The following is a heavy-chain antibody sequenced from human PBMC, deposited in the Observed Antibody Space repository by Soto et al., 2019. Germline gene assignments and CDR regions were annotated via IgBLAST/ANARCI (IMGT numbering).Heavy chain of an antibody. CDR2: IYYSGST. V-gene: IGHV4-59*01. CDR1: GGSISSYN. CDR3: ARVRPGTIDY. J-gene: IGHJ4*02. Sequence: PSETLSLTCTVSGGSISSYNWSWLRQPPGKGLEWIGYIYYSGSTNYNPSLKSRVTISVDTSKNQFSLKLSSVTAADTAVYYCARVRPGTIDYWGQGALVTVSS. D-gene: IGHD1-1*01.